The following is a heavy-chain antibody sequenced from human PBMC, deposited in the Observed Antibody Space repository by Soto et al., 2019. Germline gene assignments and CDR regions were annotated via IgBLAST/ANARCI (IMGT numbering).Heavy chain of an antibody. V-gene: IGHV3-30-3*01. CDR3: ARDSPDTAMVYYYFDY. CDR2: ISYDGSNK. CDR1: GFTFSSYA. J-gene: IGHJ4*02. D-gene: IGHD5-18*01. Sequence: QVHLVESGGGVVQPGRSLRLSCAASGFTFSSYAMHWVRQAPGKGLEWVAVISYDGSNKYYADSVKGRFTISRDNSKNTLYLQMNSLRAEDTAVYYCARDSPDTAMVYYYFDYWGQGTLVTVSS.